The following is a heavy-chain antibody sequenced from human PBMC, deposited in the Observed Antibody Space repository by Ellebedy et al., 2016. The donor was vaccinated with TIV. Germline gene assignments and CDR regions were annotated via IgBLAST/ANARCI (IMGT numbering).Heavy chain of an antibody. CDR3: AKQKSTSAGSSDI. J-gene: IGHJ3*02. Sequence: GESLKISCAASGFRFSSYAMNWVRQAPGKGLEWVSGISDSGDPTYYPDSVKGRFTISIDNSKNTLYLQMNSLSVEDTAVYYCAKQKSTSAGSSDIWGQGAMVTVSS. D-gene: IGHD2-2*01. CDR1: GFRFSSYA. CDR2: ISDSGDPT. V-gene: IGHV3-23*01.